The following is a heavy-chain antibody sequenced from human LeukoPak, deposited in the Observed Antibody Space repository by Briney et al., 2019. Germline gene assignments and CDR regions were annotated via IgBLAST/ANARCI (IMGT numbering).Heavy chain of an antibody. CDR2: FHNTGAF. D-gene: IGHD2-2*01. CDR3: ERMYSTSWYVNP. J-gene: IGHJ5*02. V-gene: IGHV4-38-2*01. CDR1: GYSISSGYY. Sequence: PSETLSLTCAVSGYSISSGYYWGWIRQPPGKGLEWIGTFHNTGAFYYNPSLKSRVTISADMSKNQFSLNLRSVTAADTAMYYCERMYSTSWYVNPWGPGTLVTVSS.